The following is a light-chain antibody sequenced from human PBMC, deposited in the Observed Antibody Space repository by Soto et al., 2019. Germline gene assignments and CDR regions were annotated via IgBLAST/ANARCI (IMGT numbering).Light chain of an antibody. CDR3: QSSQSTSLSGFV. CDR1: SSSSGADYD. Sequence: SFLAHPPSVSGAPGQSLTISCTGSSSSSGADYDVHWYQQLPGTAPKLLIYANSNRPSGVPDRLSGSKPGISASLAITGLNADDEADYYSQSSQSTSLSGFVFGSGKTVNVL. CDR2: ANS. V-gene: IGLV1-40*01. J-gene: IGLJ1*01.